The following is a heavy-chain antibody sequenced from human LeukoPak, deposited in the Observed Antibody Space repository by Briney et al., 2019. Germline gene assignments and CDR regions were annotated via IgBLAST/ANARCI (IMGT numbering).Heavy chain of an antibody. J-gene: IGHJ4*02. CDR3: ARDWYDYYDSSGYYRAFDY. D-gene: IGHD3-22*01. CDR1: GYTFTSYA. V-gene: IGHV7-4-1*02. Sequence: ASVKVSCKASGYTFTSYAMNWVRQAPGPGLEWMGWINTNTGNPTYAQGFTGRFVFSLDTSVSTAYLQISSLKAEDTAVYYCARDWYDYYDSSGYYRAFDYWGQGTLVTVSS. CDR2: INTNTGNP.